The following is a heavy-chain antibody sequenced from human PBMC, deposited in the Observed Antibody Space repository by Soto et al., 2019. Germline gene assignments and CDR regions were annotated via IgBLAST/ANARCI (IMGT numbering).Heavy chain of an antibody. CDR1: GFTFSLYS. CDR3: AITTLGTWTGYDH. V-gene: IGHV3-48*02. Sequence: EVQLVESGGGLVQPGGSLRLSCAASGFTFSLYSMNWVRQAPGKGLEWVSYIGSDGSTIYYADSVKGRFTITRDSAKESVFLQMNSLRDEDTAVYYCAITTLGTWTGYDHWGQGALVSVSS. J-gene: IGHJ4*02. D-gene: IGHD1-1*01. CDR2: IGSDGSTI.